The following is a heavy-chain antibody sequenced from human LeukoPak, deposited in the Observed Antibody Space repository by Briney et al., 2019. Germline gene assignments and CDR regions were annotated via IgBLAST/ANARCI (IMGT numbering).Heavy chain of an antibody. D-gene: IGHD2-21*02. V-gene: IGHV4-31*03. J-gene: IGHJ4*02. CDR1: GGSVSSGSYY. CDR3: AREAYCGGDCYSKMGFDY. CDR2: IYYSGST. Sequence: SETLSLTCTVSGGSVSSGSYYWSWIRQHPGKGLEWIGYIYYSGSTYYNPSLKSRVTISVDTSKNQFSLKLSSVTAADTAVYYCAREAYCGGDCYSKMGFDYWGQGTLVTVSS.